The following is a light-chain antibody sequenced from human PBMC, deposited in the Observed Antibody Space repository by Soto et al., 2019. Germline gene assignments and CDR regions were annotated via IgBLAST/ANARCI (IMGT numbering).Light chain of an antibody. CDR2: DVN. CDR1: SSDVGGYNY. V-gene: IGLV2-11*01. Sequence: QSALAQPRSVSGSPGQSVTISCTGTSSDVGGYNYVSLYQQHPGKAPKLMIYDVNKRPSGVPDRFSGSKSGNTASLTISGLQAKDEADYYCCSYAGSYTLVFGNGTKVTVL. J-gene: IGLJ1*01. CDR3: CSYAGSYTLV.